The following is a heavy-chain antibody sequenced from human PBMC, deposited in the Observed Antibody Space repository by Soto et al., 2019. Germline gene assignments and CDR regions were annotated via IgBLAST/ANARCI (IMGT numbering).Heavy chain of an antibody. D-gene: IGHD3-10*01. CDR1: GGTFSSYA. CDR2: ITPIFGRA. V-gene: IGHV1-69*13. J-gene: IGHJ6*03. CDR3: ARGGEGVIITKPYYYDMDV. Sequence: SVKVSCKASGGTFSSYAISWVRQAPGQGLEWMGGITPIFGRANYAQKFQGRVTMTADESTSTAYMELSRLRSDDTAVYFCARGGEGVIITKPYYYDMDVWGKGTTVTV.